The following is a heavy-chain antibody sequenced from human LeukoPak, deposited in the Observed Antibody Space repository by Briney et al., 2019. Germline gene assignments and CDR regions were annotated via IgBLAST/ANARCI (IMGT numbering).Heavy chain of an antibody. V-gene: IGHV3-64*04. D-gene: IGHD6-19*01. CDR1: GFTFSSYV. J-gene: IGHJ4*02. CDR3: ARDLYSSGWIQTPY. CDR2: ISSNGGRT. Sequence: PGGSLRLSCSASGFTFSSYVMYWVRQAPGKGLDYASAISSNGGRTYYADSVKGRFTISRDNSKNTLYLQMNSLRAEDTAVYYCARDLYSSGWIQTPYWGQGTLVTVSS.